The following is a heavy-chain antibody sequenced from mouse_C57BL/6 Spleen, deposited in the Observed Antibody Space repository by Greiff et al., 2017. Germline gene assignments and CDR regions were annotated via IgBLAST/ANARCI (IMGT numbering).Heavy chain of an antibody. CDR2: IFPGGGDP. CDR3: AREEGWYFDD. CDR1: GYAFSSSW. D-gene: IGHD2-3*01. Sequence: QVHVKQSGPELVKPGASVTISCKASGYAFSSSWMNWVKQRPGKGLEWIGRIFPGGGDPNYNGKFKGKDTRTTDKSSSTAYMQLSSLTSEDSAVYFCAREEGWYFDDWGQGTTVTVSA. J-gene: IGHJ2*01. V-gene: IGHV1-82*01.